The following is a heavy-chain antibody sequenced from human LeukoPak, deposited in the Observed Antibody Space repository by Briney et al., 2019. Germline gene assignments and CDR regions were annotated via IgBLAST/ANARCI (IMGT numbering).Heavy chain of an antibody. CDR1: GGSISSSSYY. CDR2: IYYSGST. J-gene: IGHJ4*02. CDR3: ARSHYYDSSGYVEGFDY. D-gene: IGHD3-22*01. Sequence: PSETLSLTCTVSGGSISSSSYYWGWIRQPPGEGPEWIGSIYYSGSTYYNPSLKSRVTISVDTSKNQFSLKLSSVTAADTAVYYCARSHYYDSSGYVEGFDYWGQGTLVTVSS. V-gene: IGHV4-39*01.